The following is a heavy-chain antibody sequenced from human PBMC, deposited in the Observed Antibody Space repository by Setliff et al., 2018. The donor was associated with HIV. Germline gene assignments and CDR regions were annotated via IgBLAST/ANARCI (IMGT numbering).Heavy chain of an antibody. D-gene: IGHD2-15*01. CDR3: ARVVDADYLDY. V-gene: IGHV4-59*04. Sequence: SETLSLTCTVSGGSISSYYWSWIRQSPGKGLEWLGYIYCSGSTYYKPSLKSRVTISVDTSKNQFSLKLNSVTAADTAMYYCARVVDADYLDYWGQGTPVTVSS. J-gene: IGHJ4*02. CDR2: IYCSGST. CDR1: GGSISSYY.